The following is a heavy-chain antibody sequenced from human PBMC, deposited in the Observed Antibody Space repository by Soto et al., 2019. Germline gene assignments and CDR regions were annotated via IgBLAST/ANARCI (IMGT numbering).Heavy chain of an antibody. CDR2: IYYSGST. D-gene: IGHD3-10*01. CDR1: GGSISSSSYY. J-gene: IGHJ6*02. Sequence: KPSETLSLTCTVSGGSISSSSYYWGRIRQPPGKGLEWIGSIYYSGSTYYNPSLKSRVTISVDTSKNQFSLKLSSVTAADTAVYYCARRRGMVRGVIFYYYYYGMDVWGQGTTVTVSS. CDR3: ARRRGMVRGVIFYYYYYGMDV. V-gene: IGHV4-39*01.